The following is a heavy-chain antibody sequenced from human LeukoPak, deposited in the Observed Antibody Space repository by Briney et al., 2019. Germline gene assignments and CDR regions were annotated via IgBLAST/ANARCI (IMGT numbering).Heavy chain of an antibody. V-gene: IGHV4-59*02. CDR3: ARGPLDSGYTYCDY. CDR1: GGSVSSYY. D-gene: IGHD5-12*01. CDR2: FSYSGST. Sequence: SETLSLTCTVSGGSVSSYYWSWLRQPPGKGLEWIGYFSYSGSTNYNPALKSRVTISVDTSKNQFSLKLSAVTAADTAVYYCARGPLDSGYTYCDYWGQGTVVSVAS. J-gene: IGHJ4*02.